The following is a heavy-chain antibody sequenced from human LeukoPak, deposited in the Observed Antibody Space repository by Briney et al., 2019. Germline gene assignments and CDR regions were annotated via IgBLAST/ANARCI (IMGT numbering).Heavy chain of an antibody. V-gene: IGHV3-30*18. CDR3: AKDLLRLSFDY. J-gene: IGHJ4*02. Sequence: HPGRSLRLSCAASGFTFSSYGMHWVRQAPGKGLEWVAVISYDGSNKYYADSVKGRFTISRDNSKNTLYLQMNSLRAEDTAVYYCAKDLLRLSFDYWGQGTLVTVSS. D-gene: IGHD2/OR15-2a*01. CDR1: GFTFSSYG. CDR2: ISYDGSNK.